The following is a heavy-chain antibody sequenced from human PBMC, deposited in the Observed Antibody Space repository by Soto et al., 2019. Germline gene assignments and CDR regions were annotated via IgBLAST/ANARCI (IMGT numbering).Heavy chain of an antibody. CDR1: GGTFSSYA. CDR3: ARAGYYGSGTNRPEYYFDY. Sequence: ASVKFSCKASGGTFSSYAISWVRQAPGQGLEWMGGIIPIFGTANYAQKFQGRVTITADESTSTAYMGLSSPRSEDTAVYYCARAGYYGSGTNRPEYYFDYWGQGTLVTVSS. CDR2: IIPIFGTA. J-gene: IGHJ4*02. D-gene: IGHD3-10*01. V-gene: IGHV1-69*13.